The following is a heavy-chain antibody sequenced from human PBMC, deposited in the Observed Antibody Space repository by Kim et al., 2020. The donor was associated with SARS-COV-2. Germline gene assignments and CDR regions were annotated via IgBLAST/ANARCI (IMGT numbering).Heavy chain of an antibody. CDR2: ISWNSGSI. D-gene: IGHD3-10*01. Sequence: GGSLRLSCAASGFTFDDYAMHWVRQAPGKGLEWVSGISWNSGSIGYADSVKGRFTISRDNAKNSLYLQMNSLRAEDTALYYCAKEIVSPTMVRGVHLGAGFDYGGQGTLVTVSS. V-gene: IGHV3-9*01. CDR3: AKEIVSPTMVRGVHLGAGFDY. J-gene: IGHJ4*02. CDR1: GFTFDDYA.